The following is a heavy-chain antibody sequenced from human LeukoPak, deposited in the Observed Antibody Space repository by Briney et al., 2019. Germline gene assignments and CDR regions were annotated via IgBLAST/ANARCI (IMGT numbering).Heavy chain of an antibody. V-gene: IGHV3-7*01. Sequence: PGGSLRLSCAASGFTLSNYWMGWVRQAPGRGGEWVAHINQARSNAHYMASVPARFTISRDNAKNSLSLQMNSLRAEDTAVYYCVRDGGVSGYDLLDYWGQGTLVTVSS. J-gene: IGHJ4*02. CDR1: GFTLSNYW. CDR2: INQARSNA. D-gene: IGHD5-12*01. CDR3: VRDGGVSGYDLLDY.